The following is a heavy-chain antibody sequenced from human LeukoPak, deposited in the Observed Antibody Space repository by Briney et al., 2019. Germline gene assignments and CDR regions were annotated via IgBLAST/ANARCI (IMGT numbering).Heavy chain of an antibody. CDR2: IYDSGNT. V-gene: IGHV4-59*01. CDR1: GFTFSSYS. J-gene: IGHJ4*02. D-gene: IGHD6-19*01. Sequence: GSLRLSCAASGFTFSSYSMSWIRQPPGKGLEWIGYIYDSGNTNYNPSLKSRVTISIDTSKNQFSLKLTSVTAADTATYYCARETSLMGYASGLGFNYWGQGILVTVSS. CDR3: ARETSLMGYASGLGFNY.